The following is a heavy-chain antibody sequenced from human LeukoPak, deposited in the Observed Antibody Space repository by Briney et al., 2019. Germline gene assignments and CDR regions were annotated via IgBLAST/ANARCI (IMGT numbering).Heavy chain of an antibody. CDR2: IYTSGST. Sequence: SETLSLTCTVSGGSISSGTYYWSWIRQPAGKGLEWIGRIYTSGSTNYNPSLKSRVTMSLDTSKNQFSLKLSSVTAADTALYFCARAEINDYFRYWGQGVLVIVSS. CDR3: ARAEINDYFRY. J-gene: IGHJ4*02. V-gene: IGHV4-61*02. CDR1: GGSISSGTYY. D-gene: IGHD4/OR15-4a*01.